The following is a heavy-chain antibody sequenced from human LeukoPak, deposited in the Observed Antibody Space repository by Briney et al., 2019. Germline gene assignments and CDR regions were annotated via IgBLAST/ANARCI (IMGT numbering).Heavy chain of an antibody. CDR2: INNDGSST. Sequence: GGSLRLSCAASGFTFSSYWMHWVRQAPGKGLVWVSRINNDGSSTSYADSVKGRFTISRDNAKNTLYLQMNSLRAEDTAVYYCARDLDGYRSGNGAWGQGTLVTVSS. CDR3: ARDLDGYRSGNGA. V-gene: IGHV3-74*01. CDR1: GFTFSSYW. D-gene: IGHD5-12*01. J-gene: IGHJ5*02.